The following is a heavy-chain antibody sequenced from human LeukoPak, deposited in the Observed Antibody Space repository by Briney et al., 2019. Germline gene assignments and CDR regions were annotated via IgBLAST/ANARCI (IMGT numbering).Heavy chain of an antibody. CDR2: IYHSGST. Sequence: SETLSLTCSVSGYSISSGYYWGWIRQPPGKGLEWIGSIYHSGSTYYNPFLKSRVTISVDTSKNQFSLRLSSVTAADTAVYYCARDTEYSFYYMDVWGKGTTVTVSS. CDR3: ARDTEYSFYYMDV. CDR1: GYSISSGYY. D-gene: IGHD5-18*01. J-gene: IGHJ6*03. V-gene: IGHV4-38-2*02.